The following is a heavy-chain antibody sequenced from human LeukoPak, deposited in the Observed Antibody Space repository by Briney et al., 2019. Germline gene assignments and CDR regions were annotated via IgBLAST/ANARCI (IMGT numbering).Heavy chain of an antibody. J-gene: IGHJ4*02. CDR2: IKHDGSEK. D-gene: IGHD3-10*01. CDR1: GFTFSSYA. Sequence: GGSLRLSFAASGFTFSSYAMSWVRQAPGKGLEWVANIKHDGSEKYYVDSVKGRFTISRDNAKNSLYLQMNSLRAEDTAVYYCARDGSGEWPIGYWGQGTLVTVSS. CDR3: ARDGSGEWPIGY. V-gene: IGHV3-7*01.